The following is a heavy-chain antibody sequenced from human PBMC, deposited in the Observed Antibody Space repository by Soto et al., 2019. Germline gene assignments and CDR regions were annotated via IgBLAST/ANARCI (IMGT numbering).Heavy chain of an antibody. CDR2: IKSDGTEK. CDR1: VFTFINYY. D-gene: IGHD3-3*01. J-gene: IGHJ4*02. CDR3: GRGGGAFSSDYSGGRFDY. V-gene: IGHV3-7*03. Sequence: PGWSLRLSCASSVFTFINYYMKWVRQAPGKGLEWVAKIKSDGTEKYYVDSVKGRFTISRDNAENSLYLQMNSLRAEDTAVYYSGRGGGAFSSDYSGGRFDYWGQGTLVTVSS.